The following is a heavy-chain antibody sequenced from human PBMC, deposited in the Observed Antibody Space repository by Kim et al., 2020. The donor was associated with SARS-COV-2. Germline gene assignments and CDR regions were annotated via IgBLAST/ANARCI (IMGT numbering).Heavy chain of an antibody. J-gene: IGHJ4*02. CDR1: GYSFTSYW. D-gene: IGHD6-19*01. V-gene: IGHV5-10-1*01. CDR3: ARQYSSGWYSGENFDY. CDR2: IDPSDSYT. Sequence: GESLKISCKGSGYSFTSYWISWVRQMPGKGLEWMGRIDPSDSYTNYSPSFQGHVTISADKSISTAYLQWSSLKASDTAMYYCARQYSSGWYSGENFDYWGQGTLVTVSS.